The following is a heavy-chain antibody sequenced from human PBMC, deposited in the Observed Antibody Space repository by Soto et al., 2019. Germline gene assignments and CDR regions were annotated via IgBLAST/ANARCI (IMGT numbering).Heavy chain of an antibody. J-gene: IGHJ3*01. CDR1: GFTFSDYV. CDR3: ARLRLSIAVNDALDV. Sequence: QVRLVESGGGVVQPGTSLRLSCAASGFTFSDYVIHWVRQAAGKGLEWVASMTYDGATEYYADSVKGRFTMSRDNSKRALSLQMNSLRPDDTAVYYCARLRLSIAVNDALDVWGQGTTVTVSS. V-gene: IGHV3-30*14. CDR2: MTYDGATE. D-gene: IGHD3-3*02.